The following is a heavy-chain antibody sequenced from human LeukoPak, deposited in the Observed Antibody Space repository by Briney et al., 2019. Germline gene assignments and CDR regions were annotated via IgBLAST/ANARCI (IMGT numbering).Heavy chain of an antibody. Sequence: GGSLRLSCAASGFTFSSYWMSWVRQAPGKGLGWVANIKQDGSEKYYVDSVKGRFTISRDNAKNSLYLQMNSLRAEDTAVYYCARVANEDYFDYWGQGTLVTVSS. CDR1: GFTFSSYW. D-gene: IGHD1-1*01. CDR2: IKQDGSEK. CDR3: ARVANEDYFDY. J-gene: IGHJ4*02. V-gene: IGHV3-7*01.